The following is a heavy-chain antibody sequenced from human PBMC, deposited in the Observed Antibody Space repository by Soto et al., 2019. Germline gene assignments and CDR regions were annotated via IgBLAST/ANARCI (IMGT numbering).Heavy chain of an antibody. J-gene: IGHJ6*02. D-gene: IGHD3-10*01. CDR1: GDSIIGTGW. V-gene: IGHV4-4*02. Sequence: QVQLQESGPGLVRPSGTLSLTCAVSGDSIIGTGWWSWVRQSPGKGLDWIGEVYHSGATNYNPSLKRRVTISVDTSRNHLSLNLGSVTAADKAVYYCVRHSYYSLDVWGQGTTVTVSS. CDR2: VYHSGAT. CDR3: VRHSYYSLDV.